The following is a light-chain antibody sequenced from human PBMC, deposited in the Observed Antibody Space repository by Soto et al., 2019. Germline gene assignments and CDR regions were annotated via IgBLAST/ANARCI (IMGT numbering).Light chain of an antibody. J-gene: IGKJ2*01. CDR3: QQYDNPLYT. Sequence: DIQMTQSPSSLSASVGDRVTITCQASQDISNYLNWYQQKPGKAPKLLIYDASNLETGVPSRFSGSGSGTYFTFTIGSLHPEDIATYYCQQYDNPLYTFGQGNKLEIK. V-gene: IGKV1-33*01. CDR1: QDISNY. CDR2: DAS.